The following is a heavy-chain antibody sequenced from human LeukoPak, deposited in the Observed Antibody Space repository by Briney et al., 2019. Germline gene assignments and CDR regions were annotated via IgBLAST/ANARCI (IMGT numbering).Heavy chain of an antibody. CDR2: INPNSGGT. CDR3: ARGHSSGWYSGNWFDP. J-gene: IGHJ5*02. Sequence: GASVKVSCKASGYTFTSYGISWVRRAPGQGLEWMGWINPNSGGTNYAQKFQGWVTMTRDTSISTAYMELSRLRSDDTAVYYCARGHSSGWYSGNWFDPWGQGTLVTVSS. V-gene: IGHV1-2*04. D-gene: IGHD6-19*01. CDR1: GYTFTSYG.